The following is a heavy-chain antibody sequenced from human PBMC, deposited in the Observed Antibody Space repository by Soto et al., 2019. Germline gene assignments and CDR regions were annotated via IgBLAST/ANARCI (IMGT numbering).Heavy chain of an antibody. CDR2: ISAYNGNT. J-gene: IGHJ6*02. CDR3: ARDYDILTGPDLYYYYYGMDV. D-gene: IGHD3-9*01. Sequence: ASVKVSCKASGYTFTSYGISWVRQAPGQGLEWMGWISAYNGNTNYAQKLQGRVTMTTDTSTSTAYMELRSLRSDDTAVYYCARDYDILTGPDLYYYYYGMDVWGQGTTVTVSS. V-gene: IGHV1-18*01. CDR1: GYTFTSYG.